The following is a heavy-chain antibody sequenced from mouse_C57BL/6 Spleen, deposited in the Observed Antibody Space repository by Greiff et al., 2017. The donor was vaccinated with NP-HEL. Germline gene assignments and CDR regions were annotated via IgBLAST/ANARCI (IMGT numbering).Heavy chain of an antibody. CDR1: GFSLTSYG. CDR2: IWSGGST. Sequence: QVQLKESGPGLVQPSQSLSITCTVSGFSLTSYGVHWVRQSPGKGLEWLGVIWSGGSTDYNAAFISRLSISKDNSKSQVFFKMNSLQADDTAIYYCASYYYGWYYAMDYWGQGTSVTVSS. D-gene: IGHD1-1*01. V-gene: IGHV2-2*01. J-gene: IGHJ4*01. CDR3: ASYYYGWYYAMDY.